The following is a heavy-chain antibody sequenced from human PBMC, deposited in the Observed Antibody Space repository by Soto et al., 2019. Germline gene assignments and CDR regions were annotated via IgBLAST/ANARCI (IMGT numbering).Heavy chain of an antibody. CDR1: GYSFTTYG. V-gene: IGHV1-18*01. CDR3: ARGLPRSGYYNGWFDP. CDR2: ITPNTGNT. J-gene: IGHJ5*02. D-gene: IGHD3-3*01. Sequence: ASVKVSCKASGYSFTTYGFTWVRQAPGQGPEWMGWITPNTGNTKYAQNLQDRVTLTIDKTTNTGYMELRSLAFDDTAVYYCARGLPRSGYYNGWFDPWGQGTLVTVSS.